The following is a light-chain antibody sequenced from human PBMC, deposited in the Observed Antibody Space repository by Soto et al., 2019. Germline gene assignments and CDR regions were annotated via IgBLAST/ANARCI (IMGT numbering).Light chain of an antibody. CDR3: CSYAGSSTP. V-gene: IGLV2-23*01. CDR1: SSDVGSYNL. CDR2: EGS. J-gene: IGLJ3*02. Sequence: QSALTQPASVSGSPGQSITISCTGTSSDVGSYNLVSWYQQHRGKAPKLMFYEGSKRPSGVSNRFSGSKSGNTASLTISGLQAEDEADYYCCSYAGSSTPFGGGTKLTVL.